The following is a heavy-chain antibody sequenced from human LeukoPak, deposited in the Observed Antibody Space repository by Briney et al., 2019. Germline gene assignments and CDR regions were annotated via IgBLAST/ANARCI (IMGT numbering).Heavy chain of an antibody. J-gene: IGHJ3*02. CDR2: STGTGYST. Sequence: GGSLRLSCAASEFTFSNYAMSWVRQAPGKGLEWVSGSTGTGYSTYYADSVKGRFTISRDNSKNSLYLQMNSLRAEDTAVYYCARGRGRFLEWLSDAFDIWGQGTMVTVSS. CDR1: EFTFSNYA. V-gene: IGHV3-23*01. D-gene: IGHD3-3*01. CDR3: ARGRGRFLEWLSDAFDI.